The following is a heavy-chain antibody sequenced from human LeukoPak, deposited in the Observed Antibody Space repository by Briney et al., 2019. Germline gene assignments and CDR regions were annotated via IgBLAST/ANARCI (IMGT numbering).Heavy chain of an antibody. V-gene: IGHV4-34*01. CDR2: INHSGST. CDR3: ASAGGDYSPVDY. CDR1: GGSFSGYY. Sequence: SETLSLTCGVSGGSFSGYYWSWIRQPPGKGLEWIGEINHSGSTNYNPSLTSRVTISVDTSKNQFSLKLSSVTAADTAVYYCASAGGDYSPVDYWGQGTLVTVSS. J-gene: IGHJ4*02. D-gene: IGHD4-17*01.